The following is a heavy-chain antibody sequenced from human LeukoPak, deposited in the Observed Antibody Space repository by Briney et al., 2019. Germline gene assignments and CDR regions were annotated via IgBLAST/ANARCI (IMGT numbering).Heavy chain of an antibody. J-gene: IGHJ4*02. CDR3: ARLGFSNSGSYLAPSDY. Sequence: KPSETLSLTCTVSGGSISGYYWSRIRQPPGKGLEWIGYIYYSGGTNYNPSLKSRVTISVDTSKNQFSLKLSSVTAADTAVYYCARLGFSNSGSYLAPSDYWGQGTLVTVSS. V-gene: IGHV4-59*08. CDR1: GGSISGYY. D-gene: IGHD1-26*01. CDR2: IYYSGGT.